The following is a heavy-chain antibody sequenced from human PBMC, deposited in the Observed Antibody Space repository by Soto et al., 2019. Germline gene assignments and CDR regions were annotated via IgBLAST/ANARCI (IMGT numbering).Heavy chain of an antibody. Sequence: SETLSLTCAVSGVSITTNGYSWSWIRQPPWKGLEWIGYIYPSGTIFYNPSLNSRVTISADTSNNQFSLKLTSVTAADTAVYFGATYTAFEKYYFDYWGRGXLVTVYS. CDR3: ATYTAFEKYYFDY. CDR1: GVSITTNGYS. V-gene: IGHV4-30-2*01. CDR2: IYPSGTI. D-gene: IGHD3-16*01. J-gene: IGHJ4*02.